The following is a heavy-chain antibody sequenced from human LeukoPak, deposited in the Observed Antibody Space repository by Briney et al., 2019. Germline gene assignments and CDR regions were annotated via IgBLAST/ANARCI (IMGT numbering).Heavy chain of an antibody. V-gene: IGHV3-30*09. CDR2: ISYDGSNK. CDR3: AREVGTTVSSWFDP. J-gene: IGHJ5*02. CDR1: GFTFSSYA. D-gene: IGHD4-17*01. Sequence: GRSLRLSCAASGFTFSSYAMHWVRQAPGKGLEWVAVISYDGSNKYYADSVKGRFAISRDNSKNTLYLQMNSLRAEDTAVYYCAREVGTTVSSWFDPWGQGTLVTVSS.